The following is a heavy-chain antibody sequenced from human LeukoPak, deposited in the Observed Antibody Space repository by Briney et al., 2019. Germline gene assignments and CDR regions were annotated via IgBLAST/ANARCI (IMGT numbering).Heavy chain of an antibody. D-gene: IGHD3-10*01. V-gene: IGHV3-21*01. J-gene: IGHJ3*01. CDR1: GFTFSNYG. CDR3: ARVPGGAFDV. CDR2: ISSSSSYI. Sequence: GGSLRLSCAASGFTFSNYGMNWVRQAPGKGLEWVSFISSSSSYIYYADSVKGRFTISRDNAKNSLYLQMNSLRAEDTAVYYCARVPGGAFDVWGQGTMVTVSS.